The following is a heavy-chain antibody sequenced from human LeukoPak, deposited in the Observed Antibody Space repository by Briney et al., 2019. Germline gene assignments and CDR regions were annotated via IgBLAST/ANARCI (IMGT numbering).Heavy chain of an antibody. D-gene: IGHD6-13*01. Sequence: GGSLRLSCTASGFTFGDYAMSWLRQAPGKGLEWVGFIRSKAYGGTTEYAASVKGRFTISRDDSKSIAYLQMNSLKTEDTAVYYCTRDPAARPRYSSSARWWFDPWGQGTLVTVSS. J-gene: IGHJ5*02. CDR3: TRDPAARPRYSSSARWWFDP. V-gene: IGHV3-49*03. CDR2: IRSKAYGGTT. CDR1: GFTFGDYA.